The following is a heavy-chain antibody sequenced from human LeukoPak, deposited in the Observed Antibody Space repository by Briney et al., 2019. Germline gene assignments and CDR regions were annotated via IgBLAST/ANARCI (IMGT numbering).Heavy chain of an antibody. V-gene: IGHV3-21*01. Sequence: GGSLRLSCAASGFTFSSYAMSWVRQAPGKGLEWVSSISTSSTYIYYADPVKGRFTISRDNAKNSLYLQMNSLRAEDTAVYYCAREDYYDNRGGFDYWGQGTLVTVSS. D-gene: IGHD3-22*01. CDR2: ISTSSTYI. J-gene: IGHJ4*02. CDR1: GFTFSSYA. CDR3: AREDYYDNRGGFDY.